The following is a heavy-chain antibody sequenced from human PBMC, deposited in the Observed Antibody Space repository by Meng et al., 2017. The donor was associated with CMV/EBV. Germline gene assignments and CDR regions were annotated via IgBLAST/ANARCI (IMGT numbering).Heavy chain of an antibody. V-gene: IGHV4-34*01. CDR1: GGSFSGYY. CDR3: ARGMMDDYGGIYDAFDI. J-gene: IGHJ3*02. Sequence: GSLRLSCAVYGGSFSGYYWSWIRQPPGKGLEWIGEINHSGSTNYNPSLKSRVTISVDTSKNQFSLKLSSVTAADTAVYYCARGMMDDYGGIYDAFDIWGRGTMVTVSS. D-gene: IGHD4/OR15-4a*01. CDR2: INHSGST.